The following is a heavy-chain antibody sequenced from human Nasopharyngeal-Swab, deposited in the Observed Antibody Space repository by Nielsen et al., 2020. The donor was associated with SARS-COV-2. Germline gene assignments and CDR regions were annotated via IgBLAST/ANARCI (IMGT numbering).Heavy chain of an antibody. Sequence: SETLSLTCAVSGGSISSSNWWRWVRQPPGKGLEWIGENYHSGSTNYNPPLKSRVTISVDKSKNQFSLKLSSVTAADTAVYYCARAPIAAAGTLDSAFDIWGQGTMVTVSS. CDR1: GGSISSSNW. CDR2: NYHSGST. D-gene: IGHD6-13*01. CDR3: ARAPIAAAGTLDSAFDI. J-gene: IGHJ3*02. V-gene: IGHV4-4*02.